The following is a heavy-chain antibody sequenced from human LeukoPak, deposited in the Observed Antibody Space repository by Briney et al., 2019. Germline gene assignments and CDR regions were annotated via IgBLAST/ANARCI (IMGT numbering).Heavy chain of an antibody. V-gene: IGHV3-9*01. D-gene: IGHD4-17*01. CDR2: ISWNSGSI. J-gene: IGHJ3*02. CDR1: GFTFSDYY. CDR3: AKGEYGDYVYDAFDI. Sequence: GGSLRLSCVASGFTFSDYYMTWIRQAPGKGLEWVSGISWNSGSIGYADSVKGRFTISRDNAKNSLYLQMNSLRAEDTALYYCAKGEYGDYVYDAFDIWGQGTMVTVSS.